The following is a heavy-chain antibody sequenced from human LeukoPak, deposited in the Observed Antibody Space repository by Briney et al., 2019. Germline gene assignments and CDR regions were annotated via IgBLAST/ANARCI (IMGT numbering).Heavy chain of an antibody. D-gene: IGHD3-3*01. J-gene: IGHJ6*02. CDR1: GYTFTNYD. Sequence: ASVKVSCKASGYTFTNYDINWVRQATGQGLEWMGWMNPNSGNTGYAQKFQGRVTMTRNTSISTAYMELSSLRSEDTAVYYCARGSNYDFWSGYYAYYYYYGMDVWGQGTTVTVSS. CDR2: MNPNSGNT. V-gene: IGHV1-8*01. CDR3: ARGSNYDFWSGYYAYYYYYGMDV.